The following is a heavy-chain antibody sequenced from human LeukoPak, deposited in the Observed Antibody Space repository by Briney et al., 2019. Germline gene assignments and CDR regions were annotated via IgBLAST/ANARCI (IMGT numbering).Heavy chain of an antibody. Sequence: SETLSLTCAVSGGSISSSNWWSWVRQPPGKGLEWIGEIYHSGSTSYNPSLKSRVTISVDKSKNQFSLKLSSVTAADTAVYYCAREYGSGSYYNVNAFDIWGQGTMVTVSS. CDR3: AREYGSGSYYNVNAFDI. CDR2: IYHSGST. D-gene: IGHD3-10*01. J-gene: IGHJ3*02. CDR1: GGSISSSNW. V-gene: IGHV4-4*02.